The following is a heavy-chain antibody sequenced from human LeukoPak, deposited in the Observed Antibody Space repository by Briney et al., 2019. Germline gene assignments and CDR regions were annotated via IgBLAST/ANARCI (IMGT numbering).Heavy chain of an antibody. V-gene: IGHV1-2*06. D-gene: IGHD5-18*01. Sequence: ASVTVSFTASGYTFTGYYMHWVRQAPGQGLEWMGRINPNSGGTNYAQKFQGRVTMTRDTSISTAYMELSRLRSDDTAVYYCARGYSYGFDYWGQGTLVTVSS. J-gene: IGHJ4*02. CDR1: GYTFTGYY. CDR3: ARGYSYGFDY. CDR2: INPNSGGT.